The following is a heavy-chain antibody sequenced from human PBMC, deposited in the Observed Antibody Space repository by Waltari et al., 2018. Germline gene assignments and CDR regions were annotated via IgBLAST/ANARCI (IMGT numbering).Heavy chain of an antibody. CDR3: ARSSAGMPRWLGDY. CDR2: VYYSGTT. V-gene: IGHV4-39*01. D-gene: IGHD5-12*01. CDR1: GDSIRSSHSY. Sequence: QLQLQESGPGLVKPSETLSLSCSVSGDSIRSSHSYWGWIRQPPGKGLEWIASVYYSGTTYYNPSLKSRVTISADTSRNQFYLRLTSVTATDTAVYYCARSSAGMPRWLGDYWGQGILVTVSS. J-gene: IGHJ4*02.